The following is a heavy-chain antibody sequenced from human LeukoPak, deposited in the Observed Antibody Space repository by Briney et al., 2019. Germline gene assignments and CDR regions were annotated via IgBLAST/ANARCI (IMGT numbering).Heavy chain of an antibody. D-gene: IGHD3-3*01. J-gene: IGHJ4*02. V-gene: IGHV1-3*01. CDR3: AKARDGFGVDTIDY. Sequence: ASVKVSCKASGYTFTSYAMHWVRQAPGQRLEWMGWINAGNGNTKYSQKFQGRVTITRDTSASTAYMELSSLRSEDTAIYYCAKARDGFGVDTIDYWGQGTLVTVSS. CDR1: GYTFTSYA. CDR2: INAGNGNT.